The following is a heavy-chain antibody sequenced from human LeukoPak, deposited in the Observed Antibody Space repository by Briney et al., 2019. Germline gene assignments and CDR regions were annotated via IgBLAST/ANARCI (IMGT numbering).Heavy chain of an antibody. CDR1: GYSFTNYW. CDR2: IYPGDSDT. J-gene: IGHJ4*02. CDR3: ARGEMATTFDY. V-gene: IGHV5-51*01. Sequence: GESLKISCQGSGYSFTNYWIGWVRQMPGKGLEWMGIIYPGDSDTKYSPSFRGQVTISADKSISTAYLQWSSLKASDTAMYYCARGEMATTFDYWGQGTLVTVSS. D-gene: IGHD5-24*01.